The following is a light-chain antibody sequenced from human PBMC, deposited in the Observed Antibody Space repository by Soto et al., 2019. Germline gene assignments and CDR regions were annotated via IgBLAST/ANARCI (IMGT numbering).Light chain of an antibody. V-gene: IGKV1-5*01. CDR2: AAS. J-gene: IGKJ1*01. CDR3: QHFVNSLTWT. Sequence: DIQMTQSPSTLSASVGDRVTITCRASQSISSWLAWYQQKPGKAPKLLIYAASSLQSGVPSRFSGSGSGTDFTLTISRLEPEDFAVYDGQHFVNSLTWTFGQGTKVDI. CDR1: QSISSW.